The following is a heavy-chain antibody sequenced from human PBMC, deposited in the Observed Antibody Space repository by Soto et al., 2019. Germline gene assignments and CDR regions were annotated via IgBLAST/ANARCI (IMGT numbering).Heavy chain of an antibody. V-gene: IGHV3-66*01. CDR2: IYSGGST. Sequence: GGSLRLSCAASGVTVSSNYMSWVRQAPGKGLEWVSVIYSGGSTYYADSVKGRFTISRDNSKNTLYLQLNSLRPEDTAVYYCVKDYYDTLAGYYGPDYWGQGTLVTVSS. D-gene: IGHD3-9*01. CDR1: GVTVSSNY. CDR3: VKDYYDTLAGYYGPDY. J-gene: IGHJ4*02.